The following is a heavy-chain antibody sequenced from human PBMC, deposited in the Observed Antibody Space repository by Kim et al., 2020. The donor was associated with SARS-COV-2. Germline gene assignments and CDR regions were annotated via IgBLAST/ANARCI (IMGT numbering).Heavy chain of an antibody. CDR3: AREAGDNGDYRD. J-gene: IGHJ4*02. V-gene: IGHV1-69*01. D-gene: IGHD4-17*01. Sequence: NYAQKFQGRVTITADESTSTAYMELSSLRSEDTAVYYCAREAGDNGDYRDWGQGTLVTVSS.